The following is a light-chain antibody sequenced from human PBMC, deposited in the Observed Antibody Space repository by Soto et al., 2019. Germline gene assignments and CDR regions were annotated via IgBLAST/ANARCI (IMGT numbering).Light chain of an antibody. J-gene: IGKJ4*01. Sequence: AIQMTQSPSSLSASVGDRVTITCRASQGIRNDLGWYQQKPGKAPKLLIYAASSLQSGVPSRFSGSGSGTDFTLTISSLQPEDFATYYCLQDYNYRTVGGGTKVDSK. CDR2: AAS. CDR3: LQDYNYRT. V-gene: IGKV1-6*01. CDR1: QGIRND.